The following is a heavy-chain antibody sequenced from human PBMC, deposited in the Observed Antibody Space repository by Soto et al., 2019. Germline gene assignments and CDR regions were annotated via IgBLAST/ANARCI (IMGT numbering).Heavy chain of an antibody. V-gene: IGHV3-11*01. CDR1: GFTFSDYY. CDR3: AKGLTTVITRGGFDV. CDR2: ISSSGSTI. Sequence: PGGSLRLSCAASGFTFSDYYMSWIRQAPGKGLEWVSYISSSGSTIYYADSVKGRFTISRDNSKSTLLLEMNSLRAEDTALYYCAKGLTTVITRGGFDVWGQGTMVTVSS. D-gene: IGHD4-17*01. J-gene: IGHJ3*01.